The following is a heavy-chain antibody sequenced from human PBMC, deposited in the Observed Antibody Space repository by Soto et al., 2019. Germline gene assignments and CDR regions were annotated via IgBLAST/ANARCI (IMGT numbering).Heavy chain of an antibody. CDR2: VYYGGST. CDR3: AGRRFGDLLYFDY. D-gene: IGHD3-10*01. Sequence: QVQLQESGPGLVKPSQTLSLSCTVSGGSINSGAYSWNWIRQHPGKGLEWIGSVYYGGSTYYNPSLKSRITISVDTSKNQFSLRLSSVTAADTAVYYCAGRRFGDLLYFDYWGRGTLVTVSS. CDR1: GGSINSGAYS. J-gene: IGHJ4*02. V-gene: IGHV4-31*03.